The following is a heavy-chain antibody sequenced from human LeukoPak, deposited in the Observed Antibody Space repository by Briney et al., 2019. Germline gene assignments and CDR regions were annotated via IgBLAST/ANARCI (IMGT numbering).Heavy chain of an antibody. J-gene: IGHJ5*02. CDR1: GFTFSDYY. CDR3: ARGSWMFDP. D-gene: IGHD1-1*01. V-gene: IGHV3-11*01. CDR2: IRGSGSTI. Sequence: GGSLRLSCAGSGFTFSDYYMSWIRQAPGKGLEWVSYIRGSGSTISYADSVKGRSTISRDNAKNSLYLQMNSLRAEDTAVYYCARGSWMFDPWGQGTLVTVSS.